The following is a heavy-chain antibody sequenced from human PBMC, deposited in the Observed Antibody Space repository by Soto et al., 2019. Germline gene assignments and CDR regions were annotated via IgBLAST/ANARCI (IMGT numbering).Heavy chain of an antibody. J-gene: IGHJ4*02. CDR2: LSGSGTTT. D-gene: IGHD4-17*01. Sequence: EVQLLESGGGLVQSGGSLRVSCAASGFTFSSYAMSWVRQAPGKGLEWVSGLSGSGTTTFYADSVKGRFTISRDNSRNTVYLQLNSLRAEDTAIYYCAREQGDYGDYVEGGFDYWGQGTLVTVSS. V-gene: IGHV3-23*01. CDR3: AREQGDYGDYVEGGFDY. CDR1: GFTFSSYA.